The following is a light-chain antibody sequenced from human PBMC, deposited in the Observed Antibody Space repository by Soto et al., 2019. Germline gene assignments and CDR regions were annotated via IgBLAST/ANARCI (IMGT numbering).Light chain of an antibody. J-gene: IGKJ3*01. CDR1: QSVAANY. CDR2: GAS. Sequence: EVVFTQSPGTLSLSPGERATLSCRASQSVAANYLACYQQKRGQAPRLLIYGASSSATGIPDRFSGSGSGTDFTLTISRLEPEDFSVYYCHQYGTALLTFGPGTKVDIK. V-gene: IGKV3-20*01. CDR3: HQYGTALLT.